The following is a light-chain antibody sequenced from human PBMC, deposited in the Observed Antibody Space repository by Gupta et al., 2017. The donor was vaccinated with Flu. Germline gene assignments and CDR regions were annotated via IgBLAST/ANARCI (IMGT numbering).Light chain of an antibody. J-gene: IGLJ2*01. Sequence: SSELTQPPSVSVSPGQTASITCSGATLGDIYASWYQQKPGQSPGLVSYQDTQLAAGSPELFSASYSGTTATLTMRVTQAVDDDDYYSQACDSGTCGFGGGTKLTVL. CDR3: QACDSGTCG. V-gene: IGLV3-1*01. CDR2: QDT. CDR1: TLGDIY.